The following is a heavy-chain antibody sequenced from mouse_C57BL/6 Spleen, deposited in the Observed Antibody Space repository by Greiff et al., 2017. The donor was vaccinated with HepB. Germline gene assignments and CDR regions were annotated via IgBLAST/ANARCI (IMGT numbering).Heavy chain of an antibody. CDR2: IDPSDSYT. Sequence: QVQLKQPGAELVKPGASVKLSCKASGYTFTSYWMQWVKQRPGQGLEWIGEIDPSDSYTNYNQKFKGKATLTVDTSSSTAYMQLSSLTSEYSAVYYGARRTTVVAAKYFDVWGTGTTVTVSS. J-gene: IGHJ1*03. CDR3: ARRTTVVAAKYFDV. V-gene: IGHV1-50*01. D-gene: IGHD1-1*01. CDR1: GYTFTSYW.